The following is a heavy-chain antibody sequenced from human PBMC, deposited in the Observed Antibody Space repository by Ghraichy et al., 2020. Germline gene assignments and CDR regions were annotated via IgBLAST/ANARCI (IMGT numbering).Heavy chain of an antibody. Sequence: SQTLSLTCTVSGGSISSYYWSWIRQPPGKGLEWIGYIYTSGSTNYNPSLKSRVTISVDTSKNQFSLKLSSVTAADTAVYYCARGDDYDYVWGSYRRISRIFDYWGQGTLVTVSS. D-gene: IGHD3-16*02. CDR3: ARGDDYDYVWGSYRRISRIFDY. CDR1: GGSISSYY. CDR2: IYTSGST. V-gene: IGHV4-4*09. J-gene: IGHJ4*02.